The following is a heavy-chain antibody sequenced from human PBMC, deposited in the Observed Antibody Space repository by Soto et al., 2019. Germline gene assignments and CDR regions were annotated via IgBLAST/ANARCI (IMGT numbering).Heavy chain of an antibody. Sequence: GGSLRLSCAASGFTFSSYSMSWVRQAPGKGLEWVSSISSSSSYIYYADSVKGRFTISRDNAKNSLYLQMNSLRAEDTAVYYCARDSGQDGYQLLWNYYYYGMDVWGQGTTVTVSS. V-gene: IGHV3-21*01. CDR3: ARDSGQDGYQLLWNYYYYGMDV. J-gene: IGHJ6*02. D-gene: IGHD2-2*01. CDR1: GFTFSSYS. CDR2: ISSSSSYI.